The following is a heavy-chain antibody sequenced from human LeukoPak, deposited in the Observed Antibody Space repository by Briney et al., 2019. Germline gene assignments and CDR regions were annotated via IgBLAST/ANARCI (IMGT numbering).Heavy chain of an antibody. V-gene: IGHV4-31*03. D-gene: IGHD3-10*01. CDR3: ASSRSSGEFPDFYYYYYGMDV. J-gene: IGHJ6*02. Sequence: SETLSLTCTVSGGSISSGGYYWSWIRQHPGKGLEWIGYIYYSGSTYYSPSLRSRVTISADTSKNQFSLKLTSVTAADTAVYYCASSRSSGEFPDFYYYYYGMDVWGQGTTVTVSS. CDR1: GGSISSGGYY. CDR2: IYYSGST.